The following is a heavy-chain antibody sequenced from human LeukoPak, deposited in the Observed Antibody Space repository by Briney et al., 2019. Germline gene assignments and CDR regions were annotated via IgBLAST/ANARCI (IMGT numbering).Heavy chain of an antibody. CDR2: IYYTGIT. CDR1: GGSIRTGDHY. CDR3: ATSASIATRAVFDS. D-gene: IGHD6-6*01. V-gene: IGHV4-30-4*01. Sequence: SETLSLTCTISGGSIRTGDHYWTWLRQSPGKGLEWLGYIYYTGITFYNPSLESRIALSLDTSKNQFSLRLTSVTGADTAVYFCATSASIATRAVFDSWGQGTLVTVSS. J-gene: IGHJ4*02.